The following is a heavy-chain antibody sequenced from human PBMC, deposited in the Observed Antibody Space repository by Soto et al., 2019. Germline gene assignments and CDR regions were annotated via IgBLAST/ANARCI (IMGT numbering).Heavy chain of an antibody. CDR1: GGSISSGGYY. Sequence: SETLSLTCTVSGGSISSGGYYWSWIRQHPGKGLEWIGYIYYSGSTYYNPSLKSRVTISVDTSKNQFSLKLSSVTAADTAAYYCAKTKYYYDSSGRVFDIWGQGTMVTVSS. CDR3: AKTKYYYDSSGRVFDI. D-gene: IGHD3-22*01. J-gene: IGHJ3*02. V-gene: IGHV4-31*03. CDR2: IYYSGST.